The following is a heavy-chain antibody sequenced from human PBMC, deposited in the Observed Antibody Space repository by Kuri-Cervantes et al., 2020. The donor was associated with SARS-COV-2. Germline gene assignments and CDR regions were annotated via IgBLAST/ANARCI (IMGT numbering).Heavy chain of an antibody. Sequence: GGSLRLSCAASGFTFDDYAMHWVRQAPGKGLEWVSLISWDGGSTYYADSVKGRFTISRDNSKNSLYLQMHSLRAADTALYYCAKDGYSYGRAYYYYYMDVWGKGTTVTVSS. D-gene: IGHD5-18*01. V-gene: IGHV3-43D*03. J-gene: IGHJ6*03. CDR1: GFTFDDYA. CDR3: AKDGYSYGRAYYYYYMDV. CDR2: ISWDGGST.